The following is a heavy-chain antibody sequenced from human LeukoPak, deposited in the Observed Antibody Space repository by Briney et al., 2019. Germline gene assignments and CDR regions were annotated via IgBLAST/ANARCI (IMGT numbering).Heavy chain of an antibody. D-gene: IGHD6-13*01. CDR3: ARGSWQQLVSWGVGYYFDY. V-gene: IGHV3-21*01. Sequence: KPGGSLRLSCAASGFTFSHYSMNWVRQAPGKGLEWVSSISSSSSYIYYADSVKGRFTISRANAKNSLYLQMNSLRAEDTAVYYCARGSWQQLVSWGVGYYFDYWGQGTLVTVSS. CDR1: GFTFSHYS. J-gene: IGHJ4*02. CDR2: ISSSSSYI.